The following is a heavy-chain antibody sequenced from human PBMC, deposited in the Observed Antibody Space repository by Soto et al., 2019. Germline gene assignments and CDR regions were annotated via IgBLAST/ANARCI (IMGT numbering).Heavy chain of an antibody. J-gene: IGHJ6*02. CDR2: IWYDGSNK. Sequence: GGSLRLSCAASGFTFSSYGMHWVRQAPGKGLEWVAVIWYDGSNKYYADSVKGRFTISRDNSKNTLYLQMNSLRAEDTAVYYCARCGAAATTSPPYYYYGMDVCGQGTTVTVSS. CDR3: ARCGAAATTSPPYYYYGMDV. V-gene: IGHV3-33*01. CDR1: GFTFSSYG. D-gene: IGHD6-13*01.